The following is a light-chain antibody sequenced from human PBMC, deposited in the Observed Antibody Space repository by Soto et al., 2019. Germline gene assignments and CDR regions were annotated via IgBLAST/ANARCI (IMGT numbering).Light chain of an antibody. CDR1: SSDVGGYNY. Sequence: QSALTQPRSVSGSPGQSVTISCTGTSSDVGGYNYVSWYQQHPGKAPKLMIYDVIKRPSGISDRFSGSKSGNTASLTISGLQAEDEADYYCSAYTHSNTVIFGGGTQLTVL. V-gene: IGLV2-11*01. CDR2: DVI. CDR3: SAYTHSNTVI. J-gene: IGLJ2*01.